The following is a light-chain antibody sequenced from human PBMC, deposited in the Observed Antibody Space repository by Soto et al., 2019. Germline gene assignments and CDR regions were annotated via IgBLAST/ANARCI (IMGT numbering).Light chain of an antibody. CDR2: GAS. V-gene: IGKV3-20*01. J-gene: IGKJ1*01. CDR3: QQYGSTPWS. Sequence: EIVLTQSPGTLSLSPGERATLSCRASQSVSSSYLARYQQKPGQAPRLLIYGASSRATGIPDRFSGSGSGTDFTLTISRLEPEDFAVYYCQQYGSTPWSFGQGTKGDIK. CDR1: QSVSSSY.